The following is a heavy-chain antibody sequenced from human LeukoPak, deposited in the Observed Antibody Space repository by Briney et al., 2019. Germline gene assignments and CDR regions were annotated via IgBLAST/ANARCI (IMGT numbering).Heavy chain of an antibody. J-gene: IGHJ4*02. CDR3: ARDEMASRD. CDR2: IIPLFGTT. Sequence: SVKVSCKASGGSISTNVINWVRQAPGQGLEWMGGIIPLFGTTDYAQKFQGRVTITADKSTSTVFMDLSSRRSEDTAVYFCARDEMASRDWGQGTLVIVSS. D-gene: IGHD5-24*01. V-gene: IGHV1-69*06. CDR1: GGSISTNV.